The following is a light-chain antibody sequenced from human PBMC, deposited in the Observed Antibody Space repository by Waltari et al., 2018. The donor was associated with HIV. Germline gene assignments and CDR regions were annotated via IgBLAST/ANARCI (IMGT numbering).Light chain of an antibody. Sequence: QSVLTQPPSVSAAPGQKVTIPCSGSSSNIGNNYVSWYQQFPGTAPKLRISETNKRPFEIADRFSGSKAGTSATLGITGLQTADEADYYCGTWDSSLSVVVFGGGTKVTVL. CDR1: SSNIGNNY. J-gene: IGLJ2*01. CDR2: ETN. V-gene: IGLV1-51*02. CDR3: GTWDSSLSVVV.